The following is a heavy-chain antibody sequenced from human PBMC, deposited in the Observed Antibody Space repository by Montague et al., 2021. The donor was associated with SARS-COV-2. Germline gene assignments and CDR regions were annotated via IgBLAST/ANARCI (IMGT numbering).Heavy chain of an antibody. Sequence: SLRLSCAASGFTFNSYGMHWVRQAPGKGLEWVAVIWYDGSNKYYADSVKGRFTISRDNSKNTLYLQMNSLRAEDTAVYYCARDLNPAIPVVWYYYYGMDVWGQGTTVTVSS. CDR2: IWYDGSNK. V-gene: IGHV3-33*01. D-gene: IGHD2-2*02. J-gene: IGHJ6*02. CDR1: GFTFNSYG. CDR3: ARDLNPAIPVVWYYYYGMDV.